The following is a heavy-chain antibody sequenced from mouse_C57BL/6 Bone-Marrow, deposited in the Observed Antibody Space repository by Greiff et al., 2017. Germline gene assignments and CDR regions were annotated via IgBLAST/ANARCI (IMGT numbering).Heavy chain of an antibody. J-gene: IGHJ2*01. V-gene: IGHV1-69*01. Sequence: QVQLKQPGAELVMPGASVKLSCKASGYTFTSYWMHWVKQRPGQGLEWIGEIDPSDSYTNYNQKFKGKSTLTVDKSSSTAYMQLSSLTSEDSAVYYCARNDYEDYWGQGTTLTVSS. CDR2: IDPSDSYT. CDR3: ARNDYEDY. CDR1: GYTFTSYW. D-gene: IGHD2-4*01.